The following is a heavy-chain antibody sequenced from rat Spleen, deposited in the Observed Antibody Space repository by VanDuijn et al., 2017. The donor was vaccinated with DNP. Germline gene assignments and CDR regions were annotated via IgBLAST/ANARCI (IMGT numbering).Heavy chain of an antibody. V-gene: IGHV5-7*01. CDR1: GFTFSDYN. Sequence: EVQLVESGGDLVQSGRSLKVSCAASGFTFSDYNMAWVRQAPKKGLEWVATIRYDGSSSYYRDSVKGRFTISRDNTKSTLYLQMDSLRSEETATYYCARHRAGSYALDAWGQGTSVTVSS. CDR2: IRYDGSSS. D-gene: IGHD1-3*01. CDR3: ARHRAGSYALDA. J-gene: IGHJ4*01.